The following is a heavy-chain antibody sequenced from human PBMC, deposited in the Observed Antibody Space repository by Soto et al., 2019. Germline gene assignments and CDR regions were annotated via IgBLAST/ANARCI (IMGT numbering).Heavy chain of an antibody. CDR1: VFTFSSYA. CDR2: ISYDGSNK. Sequence: PVGSLRLSCAASVFTFSSYAMHCVRHSPGKGLEWVAVISYDGSNKYYADSVKGRFTISRDNSKNTLYLQMNSLRAEDTAVYYCARAGYCSSTRCRNEFNYWGQGTLVTVSS. J-gene: IGHJ4*02. V-gene: IGHV3-30-3*01. D-gene: IGHD2-2*03. CDR3: ARAGYCSSTRCRNEFNY.